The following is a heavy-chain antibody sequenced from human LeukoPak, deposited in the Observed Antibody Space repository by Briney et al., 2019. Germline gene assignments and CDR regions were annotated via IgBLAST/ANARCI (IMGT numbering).Heavy chain of an antibody. D-gene: IGHD6-13*01. J-gene: IGHJ5*02. Sequence: SGPTLVKPTQTLTLTCTFSGFSLSTSGVGVGWIRQPPGKALEWLALIYWDDGKRYSPSLKSRLTITKDTSKNQVVLTMTNMDPVDTATYYCAHSLYSSIKAWNWFDPWGQGTLVTVSS. CDR2: IYWDDGK. CDR3: AHSLYSSIKAWNWFDP. CDR1: GFSLSTSGVG. V-gene: IGHV2-5*02.